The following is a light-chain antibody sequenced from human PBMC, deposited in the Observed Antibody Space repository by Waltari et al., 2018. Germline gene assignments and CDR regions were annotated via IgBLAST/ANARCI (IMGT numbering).Light chain of an antibody. CDR2: DAS. Sequence: EIVLTQSPATLSLSPGERATLSCRASQSVDNYLAWYQQKPGQAPRLLIYDASNRATGVPTRSSGRGSGTEFTLTISSQQQDVSAIYGCQQDSGGPTFGGGTKVEI. V-gene: IGKV3-11*01. J-gene: IGKJ4*01. CDR1: QSVDNY. CDR3: QQDSGGPT.